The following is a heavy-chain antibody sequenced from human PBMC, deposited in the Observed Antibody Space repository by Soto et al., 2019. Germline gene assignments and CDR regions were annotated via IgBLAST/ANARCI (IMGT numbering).Heavy chain of an antibody. J-gene: IGHJ4*02. CDR2: INAANGDT. CDR1: GYTFTS. Sequence: ASVKVSCKASGYTFTSVHWVRQAPGQGLEWMGWINAANGDTRYSQNFQGRVTITRDTSATTAYMELSSLRSEDTAVYYCAKSSNWDRPFAYWGQGTLVTVSS. V-gene: IGHV1-3*01. D-gene: IGHD4-4*01. CDR3: AKSSNWDRPFAY.